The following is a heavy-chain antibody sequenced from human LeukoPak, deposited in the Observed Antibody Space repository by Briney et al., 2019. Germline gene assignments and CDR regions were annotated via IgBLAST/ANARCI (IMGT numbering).Heavy chain of an antibody. J-gene: IGHJ5*02. CDR2: IKQDGSEK. D-gene: IGHD3-22*01. CDR1: GFTFSSYS. CDR3: ARDPIPGVLVVIGWFDP. V-gene: IGHV3-7*01. Sequence: GGSLRLSCAASGFTFSSYSMNWVRQAPGKGLEWVANIKQDGSEKYYVDSVKGRFTISRDNAKNSLYLQMNSLRAEDTAVYYCARDPIPGVLVVIGWFDPWGQGTLVTVSS.